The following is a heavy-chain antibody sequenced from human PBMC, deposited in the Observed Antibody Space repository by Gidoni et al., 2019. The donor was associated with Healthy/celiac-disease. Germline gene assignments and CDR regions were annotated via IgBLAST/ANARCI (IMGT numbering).Heavy chain of an antibody. V-gene: IGHV1-3*01. J-gene: IGHJ3*02. Sequence: QVQLVQSGPEVKKPGASVKVSCKASGYTFTSSAMHWGRKAPGQRLEWMGWINAGNGNTKYSQKFQGRVTITRDTSASTAYMELSSLRSEDTAVYYCARDGWGTTVTTDDAFDIWGQGTMVTVSS. CDR1: GYTFTSSA. D-gene: IGHD4-17*01. CDR2: INAGNGNT. CDR3: ARDGWGTTVTTDDAFDI.